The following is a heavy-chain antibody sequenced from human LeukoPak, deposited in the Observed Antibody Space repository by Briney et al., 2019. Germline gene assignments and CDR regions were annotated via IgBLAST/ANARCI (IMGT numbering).Heavy chain of an antibody. CDR1: GYSISTGRY. Sequence: PSETLSLTCAVSGYSISTGRYWGWIRQPPGKGLEWIGSIYHSGSTYYNPSLKSRVTISVDTSKNQFSLNLRSVTAADTAVYYCARSLGTAGIDYWGQGTLVTVSS. V-gene: IGHV4-38-2*01. J-gene: IGHJ4*02. CDR2: IYHSGST. D-gene: IGHD1-1*01. CDR3: ARSLGTAGIDY.